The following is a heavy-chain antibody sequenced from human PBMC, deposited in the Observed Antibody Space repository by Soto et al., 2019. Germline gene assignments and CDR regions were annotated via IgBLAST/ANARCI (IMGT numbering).Heavy chain of an antibody. J-gene: IGHJ3*02. V-gene: IGHV4-30-4*01. CDR2: IYYSGST. Sequence: QVQLQESGPGLVKPSQTLSLTCTVSGGSISSGDYYWSWIRQPPGKGLEWIGYIYYSGSTYYNPSLKSRVTISVDTSKNQFSLKLSSVTAADTAVYYCARDYRPLLWFGELSPDAFDIWGQGTMVTVSS. CDR3: ARDYRPLLWFGELSPDAFDI. D-gene: IGHD3-10*01. CDR1: GGSISSGDYY.